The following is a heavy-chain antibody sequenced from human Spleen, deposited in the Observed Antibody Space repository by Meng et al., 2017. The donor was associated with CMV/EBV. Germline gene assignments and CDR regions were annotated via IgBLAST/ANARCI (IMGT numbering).Heavy chain of an antibody. J-gene: IGHJ6*02. D-gene: IGHD6-13*01. CDR3: ARDRDPSSSWYFYGMDV. CDR1: NYPFTNYG. Sequence: ASVKVSCKASNYPFTNYGVTWVRQAPGQGLEWMGWISGYNGDANSARKFQGRLTMTTDTSTNTVYMELRSLRSDDTAVYYCARDRDPSSSWYFYGMDVWGQGTTVTVSS. CDR2: ISGYNGDA. V-gene: IGHV1-18*01.